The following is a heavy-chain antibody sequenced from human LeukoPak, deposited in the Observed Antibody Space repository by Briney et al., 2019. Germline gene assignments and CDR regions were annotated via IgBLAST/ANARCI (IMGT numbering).Heavy chain of an antibody. Sequence: SETLSLTCSVSGDSISTHHWKWVRKPPGKGLEWIGYMQSTGNSNYNPSLKSRVSMSVETSKNRIVLNLSSVTAADTAVYYCARDKRHSYGRYFDHWGQGLLVTVSS. CDR2: MQSTGNS. J-gene: IGHJ4*02. CDR1: GDSISTHH. CDR3: ARDKRHSYGRYFDH. V-gene: IGHV4-59*11. D-gene: IGHD5-18*01.